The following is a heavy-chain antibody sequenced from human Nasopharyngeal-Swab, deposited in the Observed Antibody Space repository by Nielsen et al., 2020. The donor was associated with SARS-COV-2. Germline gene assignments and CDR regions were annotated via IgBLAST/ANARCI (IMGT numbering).Heavy chain of an antibody. V-gene: IGHV3-23*01. CDR3: VKDYTVHYYGRESDYYAPLDS. CDR2: IIESGPDT. D-gene: IGHD3-9*01. Sequence: WGSLRLTCAASGFNFRNFAMSWVRQAPGKGLEWVSGIIESGPDTYYADSVRGRSTIFRDNSKNTLFLQIISLSADDTAVYYSVKDYTVHYYGRESDYYAPLDSWGTGTLVTVSS. J-gene: IGHJ4*02. CDR1: GFNFRNFA.